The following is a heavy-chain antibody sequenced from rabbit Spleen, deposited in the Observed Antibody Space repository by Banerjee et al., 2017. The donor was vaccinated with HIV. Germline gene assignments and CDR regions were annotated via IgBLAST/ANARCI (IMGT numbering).Heavy chain of an antibody. CDR1: GFSFSSSYW. V-gene: IGHV1S45*01. CDR3: ARDDGGSSRMARLDL. J-gene: IGHJ3*01. CDR2: IYGGSSGST. D-gene: IGHD8-1*01. Sequence: QEQVEESGGGLVQPEGSLTLTCTASGFSFSSSYWMHWIRQAPGKGLEWIGYIYGGSSGSTYYASWAKGRFTISKTSSTTVTLQMTSLTAADTATYFCARDDGGSSRMARLDLWGQGTLVTVS.